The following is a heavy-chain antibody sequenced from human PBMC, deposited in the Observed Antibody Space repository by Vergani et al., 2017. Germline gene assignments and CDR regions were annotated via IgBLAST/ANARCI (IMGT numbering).Heavy chain of an antibody. Sequence: EVQLVESGGVVVQPGGSLRLSCAASGFTFDDYTMHWVRQAPGKGLEWVSLISWDGGSTYYADSVKGRFTISRDNSKNSLYLQMNSLRTEDTALYYCAKDNRGYGDYVDYWGQGTLVTVSS. D-gene: IGHD3-10*01. V-gene: IGHV3-43*01. CDR1: GFTFDDYT. CDR2: ISWDGGST. J-gene: IGHJ4*02. CDR3: AKDNRGYGDYVDY.